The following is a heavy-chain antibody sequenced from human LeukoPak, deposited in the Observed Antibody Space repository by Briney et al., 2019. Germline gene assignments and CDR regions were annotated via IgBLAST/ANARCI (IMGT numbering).Heavy chain of an antibody. D-gene: IGHD6-19*01. Sequence: TSETLSLTCTVSGGSISSYYWSWIRQPPGKGLEWIGYIYYSGSTNYNPSLESRVTISVDTSKNQFSLKLSSVTAADTAVYYCARMAGDDAFDIWGQGTMVTVSS. V-gene: IGHV4-59*01. CDR3: ARMAGDDAFDI. CDR1: GGSISSYY. J-gene: IGHJ3*02. CDR2: IYYSGST.